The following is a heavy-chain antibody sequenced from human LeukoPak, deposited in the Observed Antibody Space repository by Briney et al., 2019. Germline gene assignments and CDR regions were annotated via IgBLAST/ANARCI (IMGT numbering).Heavy chain of an antibody. J-gene: IGHJ4*02. V-gene: IGHV4-34*01. Sequence: PSETLSLTCAVYGGSFSGYYRSWIRQPPGKGLEWIREINHSGSTNYNPSLKSRVTISVATSKNQFSLKLRSVTAGDTAVYYWGEMAGDLSDRWGEGTLVTVYS. D-gene: IGHD5-24*01. CDR3: GEMAGDLSDR. CDR1: GGSFSGYY. CDR2: INHSGST.